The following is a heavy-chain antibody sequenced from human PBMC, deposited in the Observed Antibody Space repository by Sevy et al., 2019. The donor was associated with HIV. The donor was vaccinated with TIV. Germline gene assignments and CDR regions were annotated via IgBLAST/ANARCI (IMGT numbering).Heavy chain of an antibody. CDR1: GFTFSSYG. J-gene: IGHJ4*02. Sequence: GGSLRLSCAASGFTFSSYGMHWVRQAPGKGLEWVAVISYDGSNKYYADSVKGRFTISRDNSKNTLYLQMKSLRAEDTAVYYCAKGIGYSYGSYYFDYWGQGTLVTVSS. V-gene: IGHV3-30*18. CDR2: ISYDGSNK. D-gene: IGHD5-18*01. CDR3: AKGIGYSYGSYYFDY.